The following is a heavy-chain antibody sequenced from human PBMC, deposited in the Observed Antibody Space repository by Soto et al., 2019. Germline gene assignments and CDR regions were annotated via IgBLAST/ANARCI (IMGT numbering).Heavy chain of an antibody. CDR3: ARSRSRGEWSASVTTYADGRDV. V-gene: IGHV1-46*01. CDR2: ITPSGGYT. Sequence: QVQLVQSGAEVTKPGASVKVSCQTSGYTFTSYYIHWVRQAPGQGLAWMGIITPSGGYTKYSKKFQDRVTMTRDAATNIVYMELSSLTSEDTAVYFCARSRSRGEWSASVTTYADGRDVWGQGTTVTVSS. CDR1: GYTFTSYY. D-gene: IGHD2-2*01. J-gene: IGHJ6*02.